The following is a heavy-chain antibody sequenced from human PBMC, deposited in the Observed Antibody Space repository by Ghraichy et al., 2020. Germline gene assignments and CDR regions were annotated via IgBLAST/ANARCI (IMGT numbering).Heavy chain of an antibody. CDR2: FDPEHGET. Sequence: ASVKVSCKVSGYTLSELSMHWVRQAPGKGLEWMGRFDPEHGETFYAQNFQGRVTMTEDTSTDTAYMELSSLRSDDTAVYYCATRDPLAYNYDHDSFDIWGQGTMVTVSS. CDR1: GYTLSELS. V-gene: IGHV1-24*01. CDR3: ATRDPLAYNYDHDSFDI. D-gene: IGHD1-1*01. J-gene: IGHJ3*02.